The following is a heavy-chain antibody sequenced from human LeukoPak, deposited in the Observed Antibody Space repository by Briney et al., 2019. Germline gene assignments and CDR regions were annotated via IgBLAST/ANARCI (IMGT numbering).Heavy chain of an antibody. CDR2: IYHSGST. Sequence: SETLSLTCAVSGYSISSGYYWGWIRQPPGKGLEWIGSIYHSGSTYYNPSLKSRVTISVDTSKNQFSLKLSSVTAADTAVYYCACGPAGDSGYWGQGTLVTVSS. J-gene: IGHJ4*02. CDR3: ACGPAGDSGY. D-gene: IGHD2-21*01. V-gene: IGHV4-38-2*01. CDR1: GYSISSGYY.